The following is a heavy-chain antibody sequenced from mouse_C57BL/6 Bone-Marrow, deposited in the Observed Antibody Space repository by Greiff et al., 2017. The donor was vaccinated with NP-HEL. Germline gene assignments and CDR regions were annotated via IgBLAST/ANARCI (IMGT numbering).Heavy chain of an antibody. CDR2: ISDGGSYT. D-gene: IGHD1-1*01. Sequence: DVHLVESGGGLVKPGGSLKLSCAASGFTFSSYAMSWVRQTPEKRLEWVATISDGGSYTYYPDNVKGRFTISRDNAKNNLYLQMSHLKSEDTAMYYCAREEIYYYGSSYRYFDVWGTGTTVTVSS. CDR3: AREEIYYYGSSYRYFDV. V-gene: IGHV5-4*01. CDR1: GFTFSSYA. J-gene: IGHJ1*03.